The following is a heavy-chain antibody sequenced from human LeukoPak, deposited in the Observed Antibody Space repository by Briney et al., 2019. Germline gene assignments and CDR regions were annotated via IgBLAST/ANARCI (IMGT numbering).Heavy chain of an antibody. Sequence: PGGSLRLSCAASGFTFSSYWMHWVRQAPGKGLVWVSRINSDGSSTSYADSVKGRFTISRDNAKNTLYLQMNSLRAEDTAVYYCARPGYSYGRYFDCWGQGTLVTVSS. CDR2: INSDGSST. D-gene: IGHD5-18*01. CDR1: GFTFSSYW. V-gene: IGHV3-74*01. J-gene: IGHJ4*02. CDR3: ARPGYSYGRYFDC.